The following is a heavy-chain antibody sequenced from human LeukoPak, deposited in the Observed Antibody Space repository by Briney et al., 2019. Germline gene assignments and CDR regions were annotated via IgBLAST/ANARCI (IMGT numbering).Heavy chain of an antibody. V-gene: IGHV4-30-4*01. J-gene: IGHJ2*01. CDR2: IYYSGST. CDR3: ASESSESGRYFDL. Sequence: SQTLSLTCTVSGGSVSSGDYYWSWIRLPPGKGLEWIGYIYYSGSTYYNPSLKSRVTISVDTSKNQFSLKLSSVTAADTAVYYCASESSESGRYFDLWGRGTLVTVSS. D-gene: IGHD3-10*01. CDR1: GGSVSSGDYY.